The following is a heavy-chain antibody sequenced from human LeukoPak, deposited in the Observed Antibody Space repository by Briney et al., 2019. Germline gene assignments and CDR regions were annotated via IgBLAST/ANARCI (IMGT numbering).Heavy chain of an antibody. Sequence: SETLSLTCSVSGVSISTYYWAWIRQPAGKGLEWIGRMYIGGTRNYNPSLKSRVTMSIDTSKNQFSLKLSSVTAADTAVYYCARDLPRENSYAYGFWFDPWGQGTLVTVSS. CDR1: GVSISTYY. CDR2: MYIGGTR. CDR3: ARDLPRENSYAYGFWFDP. V-gene: IGHV4-4*07. J-gene: IGHJ5*02. D-gene: IGHD3-16*01.